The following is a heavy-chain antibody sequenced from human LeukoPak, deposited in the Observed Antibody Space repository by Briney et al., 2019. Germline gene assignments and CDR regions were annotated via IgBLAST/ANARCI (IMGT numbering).Heavy chain of an antibody. J-gene: IGHJ4*02. CDR1: GFTFSSYS. Sequence: PGGSLRLSCAASGFTFSSYSMNWVRQAPGKGLEWVSSISSSSSYIYYADSVKGRFTISRDNAKNSLYLQMNSLRAEDTAVYYCASLDSSWFMYDYWGQGTLVTVSS. D-gene: IGHD6-13*01. CDR3: ASLDSSWFMYDY. V-gene: IGHV3-21*01. CDR2: ISSSSSYI.